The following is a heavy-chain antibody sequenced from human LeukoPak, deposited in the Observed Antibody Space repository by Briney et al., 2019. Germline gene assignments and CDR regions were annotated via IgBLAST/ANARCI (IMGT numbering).Heavy chain of an antibody. J-gene: IGHJ5*02. CDR3: ARGQEMATNWLDP. V-gene: IGHV1-69*04. CDR1: GGTFSSYG. Sequence: SVKVSCKASGGTFSSYGISWVRQAPGQGLEWMGRIIPILGVANYAQKFQGRVTITADKSTSTAYTELSSLRSEDTAVYYCARGQEMATNWLDPWGQGTLVTVSS. CDR2: IIPILGVA. D-gene: IGHD5-24*01.